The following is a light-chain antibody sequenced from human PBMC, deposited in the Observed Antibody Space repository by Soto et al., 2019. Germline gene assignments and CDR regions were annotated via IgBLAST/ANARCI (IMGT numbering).Light chain of an antibody. J-gene: IGKJ4*01. Sequence: DIQLTQSPSFLSASVGDRVTITCRASQGISSYLAWYQQKPGKAPILLIYTASTLQSGVPSRFSGSGSGTEFTLTISSLQPEDIATYYCQQLSGYPLTFGGGTKVEIK. CDR1: QGISSY. V-gene: IGKV1-9*01. CDR3: QQLSGYPLT. CDR2: TAS.